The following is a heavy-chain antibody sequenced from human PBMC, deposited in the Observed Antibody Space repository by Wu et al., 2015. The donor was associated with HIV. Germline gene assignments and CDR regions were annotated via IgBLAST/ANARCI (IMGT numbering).Heavy chain of an antibody. CDR1: GYTFIGYY. J-gene: IGHJ6*03. CDR3: AFGQAATISDYYYMDV. D-gene: IGHD5-12*01. Sequence: QVQLVQSGAEVKKPGASVKVSCKASGYTFIGYYLHWVRQAPGQGLEWMGWIIPNTAGTNYAQKFRGRVTMTGDTSISTAYMELRSLRFGDTAVYYCAFGQAATISDYYYMDVWGKGTTITVSS. CDR2: IIPNTAGT. V-gene: IGHV1-2*02.